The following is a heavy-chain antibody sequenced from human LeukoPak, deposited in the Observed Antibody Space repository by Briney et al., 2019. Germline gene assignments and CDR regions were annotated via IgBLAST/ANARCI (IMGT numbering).Heavy chain of an antibody. CDR3: ARTYSSRSFDY. Sequence: PSETLSLTCTVSGGSISSGGYYWSWIRQHPGKGLEWIGYIYYSGSTYYNPSLKSRVTISVDTSKNQFSLKLSSVTAADTAVYYCARTYSSRSFDYWGQGTLVTVSS. CDR1: GGSISSGGYY. D-gene: IGHD6-13*01. CDR2: IYYSGST. V-gene: IGHV4-31*03. J-gene: IGHJ4*02.